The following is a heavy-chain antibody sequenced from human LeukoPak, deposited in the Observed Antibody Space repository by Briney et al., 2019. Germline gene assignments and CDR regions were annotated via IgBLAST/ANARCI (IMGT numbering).Heavy chain of an antibody. Sequence: GASVKVSCKASGYTFTSYYMHWVRQAPGQGLEWMGWISAYNGNTNYAQKLQGRVTMTTDTSTSTAYMELRSLRSDDTAVYYCAREEENWFDPWGQGTLVTISS. J-gene: IGHJ5*02. CDR2: ISAYNGNT. CDR3: AREEENWFDP. CDR1: GYTFTSYY. V-gene: IGHV1-18*04.